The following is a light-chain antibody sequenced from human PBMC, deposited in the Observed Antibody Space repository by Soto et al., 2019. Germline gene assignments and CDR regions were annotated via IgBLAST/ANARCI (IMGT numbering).Light chain of an antibody. J-gene: IGLJ1*01. CDR2: EVS. CDR1: SSDVGGYNY. Sequence: SALTQLPSASGSPGQSVTISFTGTSSDVGGYNYVSWYQQHPGKAPKLMIYEVSKRPSGVPDRFSGSKSGNTASLTVSGLQAEDEADYYCSSYAGSNNYVFGTGTKVNVL. V-gene: IGLV2-8*01. CDR3: SSYAGSNNYV.